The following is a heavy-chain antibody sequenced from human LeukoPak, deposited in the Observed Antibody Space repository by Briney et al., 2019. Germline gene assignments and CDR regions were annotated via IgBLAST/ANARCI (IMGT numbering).Heavy chain of an antibody. V-gene: IGHV4-34*01. CDR1: GGSFNRDY. D-gene: IGHD3-22*01. J-gene: IGHJ3*02. CDR3: AKSNGYGLIGI. CDR2: INHSGST. Sequence: SETLSLTCAVYGGSFNRDYWNWIRQPPGKGLEWIGEINHSGSTNYNPSLKSRVTILVDTSRNQFSLKLNSVTAADTAVYYCAKSNGYGLIGIWGQGTMVTVSS.